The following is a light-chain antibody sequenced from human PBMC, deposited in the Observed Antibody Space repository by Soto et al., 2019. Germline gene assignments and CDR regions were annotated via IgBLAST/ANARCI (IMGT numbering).Light chain of an antibody. CDR3: QQYYSSPRT. CDR2: WAS. J-gene: IGKJ1*01. Sequence: IVLTPSPDSLAVSLDERATINCKSSQTVALTSNNKNYLAWYQQKPGQPPKLLIYWASTRESGVPDRFSGSGSGTDFTLTISSLQAEDVAVYYCQQYYSSPRTFGQGTKVDIK. CDR1: QTVALTSNNKNY. V-gene: IGKV4-1*01.